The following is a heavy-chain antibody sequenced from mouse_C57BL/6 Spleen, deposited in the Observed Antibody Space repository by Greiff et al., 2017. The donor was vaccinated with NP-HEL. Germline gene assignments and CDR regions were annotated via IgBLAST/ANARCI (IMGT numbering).Heavy chain of an antibody. CDR1: GYSFTDYN. V-gene: IGHV1-39*01. J-gene: IGHJ3*01. CDR2: INPNYGTT. CDR3: ARVGKNYYGYDGAWFAY. Sequence: EVQLVESGPELVKPGASVKISCKASGYSFTDYNMNWVKQSNGKSLEWIGVINPNYGTTSYNQKFKGKATLTVDQSSSTAYMQLNSLTSEDSAVYYCARVGKNYYGYDGAWFAYWGQGTLVTVSA. D-gene: IGHD2-2*01.